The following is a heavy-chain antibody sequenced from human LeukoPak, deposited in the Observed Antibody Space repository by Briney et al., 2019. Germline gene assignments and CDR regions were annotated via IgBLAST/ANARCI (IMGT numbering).Heavy chain of an antibody. D-gene: IGHD1-1*01. V-gene: IGHV3-48*01. CDR1: GFPFIEYS. Sequence: GGSLRLSCTASGFPFIEYSMNWVRQAPGKGLEWISYIGIDSGNTKYADSVRGRFTISADKAKNSLYLRMNSLRVEDTAVYYCARDHNYAFDNWGQGTLVSVAS. CDR3: ARDHNYAFDN. CDR2: IGIDSGNT. J-gene: IGHJ4*02.